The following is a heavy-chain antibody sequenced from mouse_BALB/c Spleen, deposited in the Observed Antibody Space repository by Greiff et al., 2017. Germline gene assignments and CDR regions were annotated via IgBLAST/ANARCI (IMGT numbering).Heavy chain of an antibody. Sequence: VQLVESGPGLVAPSQSLSITCTVSGFSLTSYDISWIRQPPGKGLEWLGVIWTGGGTNYNSAFMSRLSISKDNSKSQVFLKMNSLQTDDTAIYYCVRGGLRRGYYFDYWGQGTTLTVSS. CDR3: VRGGLRRGYYFDY. D-gene: IGHD2-4*01. V-gene: IGHV2-9-2*01. J-gene: IGHJ2*01. CDR2: IWTGGGT. CDR1: GFSLTSYD.